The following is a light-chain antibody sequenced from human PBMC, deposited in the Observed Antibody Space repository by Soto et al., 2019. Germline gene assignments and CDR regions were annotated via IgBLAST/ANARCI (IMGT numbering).Light chain of an antibody. V-gene: IGLV2-14*03. CDR2: DVS. Sequence: QSVLTQPASVSGSPGQSITISCAGTSADIGAFNYVSWYQHHPGKAPKLLIYDVSDRPSGVSTRFSASKSANTASLTISGPQAGDEGDYYCSSYSTTSALVFGGGTKLTVL. CDR3: SSYSTTSALV. J-gene: IGLJ2*01. CDR1: SADIGAFNY.